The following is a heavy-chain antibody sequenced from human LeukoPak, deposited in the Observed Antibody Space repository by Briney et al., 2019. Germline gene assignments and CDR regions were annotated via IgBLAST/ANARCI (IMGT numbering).Heavy chain of an antibody. D-gene: IGHD7-27*01. CDR3: AGPLGVRLDAFDI. CDR1: GGSFSNYY. CDR2: IHHSGST. J-gene: IGHJ3*02. Sequence: SETLSLTCAVYGGSFSNYYWSWIRQPPGKGLEWIGEIHHSGSTNYSPSLKSRVTIPVDTSKNQFSLKLTSVTAADTAVYYCAGPLGVRLDAFDIWGQGTMVTVSS. V-gene: IGHV4-34*01.